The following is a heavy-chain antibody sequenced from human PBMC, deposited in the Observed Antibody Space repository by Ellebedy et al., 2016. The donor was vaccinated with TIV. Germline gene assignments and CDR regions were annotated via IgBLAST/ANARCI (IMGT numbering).Heavy chain of an antibody. CDR2: SGSGGDS. J-gene: IGHJ4*02. CDR3: AKFLGFCSGATCVIDH. D-gene: IGHD2-15*01. CDR1: GFRFSIYD. Sequence: GESLKISCAASGFRFSIYDMYWVRQAPGRGLEWVAASGSGGDSYYADSVRGRFTISRDYAKSSLFLQMDSLRAEDTAVYYCAKFLGFCSGATCVIDHWGQGTLVTVSS. V-gene: IGHV3-13*01.